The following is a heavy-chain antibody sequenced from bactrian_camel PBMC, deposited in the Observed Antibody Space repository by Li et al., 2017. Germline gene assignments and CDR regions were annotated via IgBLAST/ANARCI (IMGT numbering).Heavy chain of an antibody. CDR1: GDTAYSSYF. CDR3: ECRGQRDDY. V-gene: IGHV3S67*01. J-gene: IGHJ4*01. Sequence: DVQLVESGGGSVQPGGSLRLSCAASGDTAYSSYFMGWFRQAPGKEREGVATISRAGTTTYADSVKGRFSVSQDSSKHTLYLQMNSLKSDDTAMYHCECRGQRDDYWGQGTQVTVS. CDR2: ISRAGTT.